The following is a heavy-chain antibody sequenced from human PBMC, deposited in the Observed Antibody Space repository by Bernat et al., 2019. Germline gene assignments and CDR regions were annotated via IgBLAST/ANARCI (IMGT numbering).Heavy chain of an antibody. CDR3: AREVGISISCAFDC. Sequence: VQLVESGGGLIQPGGSLRLSCAASGFTISSHWMHWVRQAPGKGLVWVSRISPDGRSKTYADSVKGRFTISRDNAKNILYLQMNSLRAEETAVFYCAREVGISISCAFDCWGQGTLVTVSS. V-gene: IGHV3-74*02. CDR2: ISPDGRSK. CDR1: GFTISSHW. J-gene: IGHJ4*02. D-gene: IGHD2-2*01.